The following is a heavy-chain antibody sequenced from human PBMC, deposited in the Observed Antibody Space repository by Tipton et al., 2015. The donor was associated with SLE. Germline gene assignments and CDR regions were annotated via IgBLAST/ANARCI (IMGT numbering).Heavy chain of an antibody. J-gene: IGHJ5*02. CDR2: FYHSGST. D-gene: IGHD3-3*01. V-gene: IGHV4-38-2*02. CDR3: ARLSIFEVWFDP. CDR1: RYSISSGYY. Sequence: LRLSCIVSRYSISSGYYWGWMRQAPGKELEWIGSFYHSGSTYYNPSLTSRVTISADTSKNQFSLRLTSVTAADTALYYCARLSIFEVWFDPWGQGTLVTVSS.